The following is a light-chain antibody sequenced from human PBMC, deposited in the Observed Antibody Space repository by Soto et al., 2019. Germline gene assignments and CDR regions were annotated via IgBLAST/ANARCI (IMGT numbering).Light chain of an antibody. J-gene: IGLJ3*02. V-gene: IGLV2-14*01. CDR1: SSDVGRYDY. CDR2: EVI. Sequence: QSVLTQPASVSGSPGQSITISCTGTSSDVGRYDYVSWFQQQPGRAPNLLIYEVINRPSGVSTRFSGSKSANTASLTISGLQAEDEADFYCSSFTSSNTWVFGGGTKLTVL. CDR3: SSFTSSNTWV.